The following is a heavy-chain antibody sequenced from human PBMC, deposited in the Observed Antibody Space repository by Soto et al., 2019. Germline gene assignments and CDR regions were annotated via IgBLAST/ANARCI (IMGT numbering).Heavy chain of an antibody. CDR3: AREGYEAGGVYFPQHLAFDY. Sequence: QVQLVQSGAEVKKPGASVKVSCKASGYTFTSYAMHWVRQAPGQRLEWMGWINAGNGNTKYSQKFQGRVTITRDTSASTAYMELSSLRSEDTAVYYCAREGYEAGGVYFPQHLAFDYWGQGTLVTVSS. CDR1: GYTFTSYA. D-gene: IGHD3-16*01. CDR2: INAGNGNT. V-gene: IGHV1-3*01. J-gene: IGHJ4*02.